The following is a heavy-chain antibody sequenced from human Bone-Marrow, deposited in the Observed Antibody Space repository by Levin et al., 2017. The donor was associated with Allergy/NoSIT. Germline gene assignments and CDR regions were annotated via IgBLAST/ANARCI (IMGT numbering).Heavy chain of an antibody. CDR3: ARGGVTSVYYFDY. CDR1: GGSISSYY. J-gene: IGHJ4*02. D-gene: IGHD3-16*01. CDR2: IYYSGST. V-gene: IGHV4-59*01. Sequence: SETLSLTCTVSGGSISSYYWSWIRQPPGKGLEWIGYIYYSGSTNYNPSLKSRVTISVDTSKNQFSLKLSSVTAADTAVYYCARGGVTSVYYFDYWGQGTLVTVSS.